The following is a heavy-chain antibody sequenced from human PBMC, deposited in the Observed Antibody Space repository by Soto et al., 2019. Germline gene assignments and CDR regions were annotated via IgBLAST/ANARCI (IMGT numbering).Heavy chain of an antibody. CDR2: INANNGNT. CDR1: GYTFTGYY. D-gene: IGHD2-2*01. J-gene: IGHJ6*02. Sequence: ASVKFSCKASGYTFTGYYMHWVRQAPGQGLEWMGWINANNGNTNYAQKLQGRVTMTRDTSTSTAYMELRSLRSDDTAVYYCARRDCSSTSCYWSRYYGMDVWGQGTTVTVSS. CDR3: ARRDCSSTSCYWSRYYGMDV. V-gene: IGHV1-2*02.